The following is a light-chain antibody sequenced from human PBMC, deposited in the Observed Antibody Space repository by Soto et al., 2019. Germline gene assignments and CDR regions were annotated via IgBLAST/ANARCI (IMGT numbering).Light chain of an antibody. CDR3: QQYNQWPPWT. CDR1: QTVATN. V-gene: IGKV3D-15*01. CDR2: HAS. Sequence: EIVMTQSPATLSVSPGERGTLSCRASQTVATNLAWYQQKAGQAPRLLIYHASTRATGIPARFSGSGSGTELTLTISSLQSEDFAVYYCQQYNQWPPWTFGQGTKVDIK. J-gene: IGKJ1*01.